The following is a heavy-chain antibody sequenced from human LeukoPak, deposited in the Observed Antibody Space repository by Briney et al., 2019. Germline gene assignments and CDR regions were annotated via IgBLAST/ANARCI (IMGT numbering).Heavy chain of an antibody. D-gene: IGHD2-15*01. CDR1: GFTFSSHD. Sequence: PGGSLRLSCAASGFTFSSHDMNWVRQAPGKGLEWVSSITTATSSYIYYADSLKGRFTISRDDAKNSLYLQMDSLRAEDTAVYYCARDYGGPHYFDYWGQGTLVTVSS. CDR3: ARDYGGPHYFDY. V-gene: IGHV3-21*01. J-gene: IGHJ4*02. CDR2: ITTATSSYI.